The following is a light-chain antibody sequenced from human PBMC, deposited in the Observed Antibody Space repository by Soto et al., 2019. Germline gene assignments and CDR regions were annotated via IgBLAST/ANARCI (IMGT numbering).Light chain of an antibody. Sequence: QSALTQPASVSGSPGQSITISCTGTSIEVGGYNYVSWYQQHPGKAPKLMIYDVSNRPSGISNRFSGSKSGNTASLTISGLQAEDEADYYCSSYASSSTLEVVFGGGTKLTVL. J-gene: IGLJ2*01. CDR3: SSYASSSTLEVV. CDR2: DVS. CDR1: SIEVGGYNY. V-gene: IGLV2-14*03.